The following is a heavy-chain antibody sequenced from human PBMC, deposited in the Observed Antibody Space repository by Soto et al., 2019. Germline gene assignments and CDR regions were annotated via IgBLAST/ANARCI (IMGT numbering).Heavy chain of an antibody. D-gene: IGHD4-4*01. Sequence: GASVKVSCKASGFTFTSPAVQWVRQARGQRLEWIGWIVVGSGNTNYAQKFQERVTITRDMSTSTAYMELSSLRSEDTAVYYCAANGDMTTNFPSFDPWGQGTLVTVSS. CDR3: AANGDMTTNFPSFDP. V-gene: IGHV1-58*01. CDR1: GFTFTSPA. CDR2: IVVGSGNT. J-gene: IGHJ5*02.